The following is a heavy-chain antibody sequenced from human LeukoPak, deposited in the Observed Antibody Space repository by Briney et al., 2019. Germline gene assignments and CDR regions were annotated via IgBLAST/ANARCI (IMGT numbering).Heavy chain of an antibody. V-gene: IGHV1-2*02. CDR2: INPNSGGT. J-gene: IGHJ4*02. CDR3: ARDLAEYYYDSSGCDY. Sequence: GASVKVSCKASGYTFTSYDINWVRQATGQGLEWMGWINPNSGGTNYAQKFQGRVTMTRDTSISTAYMELSRLRSDDTAVYYCARDLAEYYYDSSGCDYWGQGTLVTVSS. D-gene: IGHD3-22*01. CDR1: GYTFTSYD.